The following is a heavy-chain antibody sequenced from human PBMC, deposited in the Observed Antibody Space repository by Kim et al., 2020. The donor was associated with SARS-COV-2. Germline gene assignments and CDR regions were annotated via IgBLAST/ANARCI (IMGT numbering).Heavy chain of an antibody. CDR2: IYYSGST. CDR3: TRDRPINDYDSSGYSRVLDY. J-gene: IGHJ4*02. D-gene: IGHD3-22*01. V-gene: IGHV4-59*01. Sequence: SETLSLTCTVSGGSINSYYWSWIRQPPGKGLEWIGYIYYSGSTNYNPSLKSRVTISVDTSKNQFSLKLRSVTAADTAVYYCTRDRPINDYDSSGYSRVLDYWGQGTLVTVSS. CDR1: GGSINSYY.